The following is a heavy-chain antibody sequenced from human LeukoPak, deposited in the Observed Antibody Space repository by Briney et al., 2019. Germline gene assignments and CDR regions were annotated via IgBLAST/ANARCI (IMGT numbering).Heavy chain of an antibody. D-gene: IGHD4-23*01. CDR1: GGSFSGYY. CDR3: ARHLSYGGNSAWGY. V-gene: IGHV4-34*01. Sequence: SETLSLTCAVYGGSFSGYYWSWIRQPPGKGLEWIGEINHSGSTNYNPSLKSRVTMSVDTSKSQFALKLSSVTAADTAMYYCARHLSYGGNSAWGYWGQGTLVTVSS. J-gene: IGHJ4*02. CDR2: INHSGST.